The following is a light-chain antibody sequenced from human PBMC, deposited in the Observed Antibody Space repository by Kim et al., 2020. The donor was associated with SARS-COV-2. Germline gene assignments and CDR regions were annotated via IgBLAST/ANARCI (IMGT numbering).Light chain of an antibody. V-gene: IGLV2-14*03. CDR2: DVS. CDR3: SSYTSSSTYV. Sequence: QSALTQPASVSGSPGQSITISCTGTGIDIGAYDYVSWYQQHPGKAPKLMIYDVSNRPSGVSSRFSGSKSGNTASLTISGLQAEDEADYYCSSYTSSSTYVFVTGTKVTVL. J-gene: IGLJ1*01. CDR1: GIDIGAYDY.